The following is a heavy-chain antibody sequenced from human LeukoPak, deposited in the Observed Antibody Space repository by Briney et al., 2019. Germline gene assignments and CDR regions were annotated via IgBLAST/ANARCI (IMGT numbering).Heavy chain of an antibody. V-gene: IGHV3-7*03. J-gene: IGHJ3*02. D-gene: IGHD3-22*01. CDR3: ARDDQKCYDSSGYYCPNASDI. Sequence: GGSLRLSCAASGFTFSSYWMSWVRQAPGKGLEWVANIKQDGSEKYYVDSVKGRFTISRDNAKNSLYLQMNSLRAEDTAVYYCARDDQKCYDSSGYYCPNASDIWGQGTMVTVSS. CDR1: GFTFSSYW. CDR2: IKQDGSEK.